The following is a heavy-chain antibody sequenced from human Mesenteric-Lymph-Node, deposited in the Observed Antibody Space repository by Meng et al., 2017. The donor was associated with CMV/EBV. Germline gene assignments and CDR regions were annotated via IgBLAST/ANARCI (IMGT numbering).Heavy chain of an antibody. D-gene: IGHD6-13*01. V-gene: IGHV4-59*01. CDR3: ARGGGDIMSSSWSRGYFDY. Sequence: SETLSLTCTVSGVSISNYYWSWIRQPPGKGLEWIGYIYYSGSTNYNPSLKSRVTISVDTSKNQFSLKLSSVTAADTAVYYCARGGGDIMSSSWSRGYFDYWGQGTLVTVSS. CDR1: GVSISNYY. J-gene: IGHJ4*02. CDR2: IYYSGST.